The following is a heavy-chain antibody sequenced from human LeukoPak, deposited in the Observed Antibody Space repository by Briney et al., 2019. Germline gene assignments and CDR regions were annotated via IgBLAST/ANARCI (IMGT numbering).Heavy chain of an antibody. V-gene: IGHV1-18*01. D-gene: IGHD2-2*01. CDR3: ARANKGYQLNLYYYYYYMDV. Sequence: GASVKVSCKASGYTFTSYGISWVRQAPGQGLEWMGWISAYNGNTNYAQKLQGRVTMTTDTSTSTAYMELRSLRSDDTAVYYCARANKGYQLNLYYYYYYMDVWGKGTTVTISS. J-gene: IGHJ6*03. CDR1: GYTFTSYG. CDR2: ISAYNGNT.